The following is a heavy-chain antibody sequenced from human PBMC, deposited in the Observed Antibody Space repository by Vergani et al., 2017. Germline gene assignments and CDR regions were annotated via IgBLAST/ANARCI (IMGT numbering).Heavy chain of an antibody. V-gene: IGHV4-38-2*01. Sequence: QVQLQESGPGLLKPSETLSLTCAVSGYSISSGYYWGWIRQPPGKGLEWIGSIYHSGSTYYNPSLKSRVTISVDTSKNQFSLKLSSVTAADTAVYYCARRLGIAAFWFDPWGQGTLVTVSS. CDR3: ARRLGIAAFWFDP. J-gene: IGHJ5*02. CDR2: IYHSGST. CDR1: GYSISSGYY. D-gene: IGHD6-13*01.